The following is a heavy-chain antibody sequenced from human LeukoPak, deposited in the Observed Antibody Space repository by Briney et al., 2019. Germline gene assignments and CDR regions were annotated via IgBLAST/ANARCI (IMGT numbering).Heavy chain of an antibody. Sequence: GGSLRLSCAGSGFVFSTSVMNWVRQAPGKGLEWISYISSSSAAIFYADSVKGRFTISRDNAGNSVYLHMNSLRVEDTAVYYCARDLDSTGWYIGAYWGQGTLVSVSS. CDR3: ARDLDSTGWYIGAY. V-gene: IGHV3-48*04. D-gene: IGHD6-19*01. J-gene: IGHJ4*02. CDR1: GFVFSTSV. CDR2: ISSSSAAI.